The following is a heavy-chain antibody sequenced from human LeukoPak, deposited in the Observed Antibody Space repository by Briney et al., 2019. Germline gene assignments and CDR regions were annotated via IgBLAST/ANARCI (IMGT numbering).Heavy chain of an antibody. CDR1: GFTFSSYG. CDR2: ISYDGSNK. V-gene: IGHV3-30*03. D-gene: IGHD1-26*01. J-gene: IGHJ3*02. CDR3: ATWKGGNYHAFDI. Sequence: PGGSLRLSCAASGFTFSSYGMHWVRQAPGKGLEWVAVISYDGSNKYYADSVKGRFTISRDNSKNTLYLQMNSLRAEDTAVYYCATWKGGNYHAFDIWGQGTMVTVSS.